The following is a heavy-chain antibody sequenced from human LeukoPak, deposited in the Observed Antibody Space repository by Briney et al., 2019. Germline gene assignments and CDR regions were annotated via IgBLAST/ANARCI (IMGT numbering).Heavy chain of an antibody. V-gene: IGHV4-59*01. J-gene: IGHJ3*02. CDR3: ARGSWVGTAPAYTFDI. D-gene: IGHD2-15*01. CDR2: IYYSGST. CDR1: GGSINSDY. Sequence: KTSETLSLTCTVSGGSINSDYWSWIRQPPGKGLEWIGYIYYSGSTNYNSSLKSRVSISVDTSKSQFALKLSSVTAADTAVYYCARGSWVGTAPAYTFDIWGQGTMVTVSS.